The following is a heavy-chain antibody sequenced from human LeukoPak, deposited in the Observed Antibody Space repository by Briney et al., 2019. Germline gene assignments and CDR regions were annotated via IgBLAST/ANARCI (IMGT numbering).Heavy chain of an antibody. D-gene: IGHD1-26*01. CDR1: GGSISSGSYY. J-gene: IGHJ4*02. Sequence: SETLSLTCTVSGGSISSGSYYWSWIRQPAGKGLEWIGRIYTSGSTNYNLSLKSRVTISVDTSKNQFSLKLSSVTAADTAVYYCARGGGSYVDFDYWGQGTLVTVSS. V-gene: IGHV4-61*02. CDR3: ARGGGSYVDFDY. CDR2: IYTSGST.